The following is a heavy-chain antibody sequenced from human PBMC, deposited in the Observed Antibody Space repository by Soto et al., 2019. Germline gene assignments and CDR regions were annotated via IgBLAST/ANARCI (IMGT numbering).Heavy chain of an antibody. V-gene: IGHV4-31*03. CDR1: GGSISSGGYY. CDR2: IYYSGST. D-gene: IGHD5-18*01. J-gene: IGHJ5*02. CDR3: ARGSGYSYGRNWFDP. Sequence: SETLSLTCTVSGGSISSGGYYWSWIRQHPGKGLEWIGYIYYSGSTYYNPSLKSRVTISVDTSKNQFSLKLSSVTAADTAVYHCARGSGYSYGRNWFDPWGQGTLVTVSS.